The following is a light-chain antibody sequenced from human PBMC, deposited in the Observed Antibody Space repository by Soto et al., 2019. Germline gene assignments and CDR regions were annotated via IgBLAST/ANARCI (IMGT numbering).Light chain of an antibody. CDR1: QSVSSSY. CDR3: QQSGSSRGT. CDR2: GAS. J-gene: IGKJ1*01. V-gene: IGKV3-20*01. Sequence: EIVLTQSPGTLSLSPGERATLSCRASQSVSSSYLAWYQQKPGQAPRLLIYGASSRATGIPDRFSGSGSGTDFTLTISRLEPEDFAVYYCQQSGSSRGTFGQGTKVEIK.